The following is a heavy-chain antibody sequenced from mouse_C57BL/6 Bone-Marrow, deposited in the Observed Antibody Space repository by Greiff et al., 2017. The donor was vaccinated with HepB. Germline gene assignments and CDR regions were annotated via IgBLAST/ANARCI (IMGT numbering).Heavy chain of an antibody. D-gene: IGHD2-1*01. J-gene: IGHJ4*01. CDR3: ARTYGNYAMDY. Sequence: EVQLVESGGDLVKPGGSLKLSCAASGFTFSSYGMSWVRQTPDKRLEWVATISSGGSYTYYPDSVKGRFTISRDNAKNTLYLQRSSLKSEDTAMYYCARTYGNYAMDYWGQGTSVTVTA. CDR2: ISSGGSYT. V-gene: IGHV5-6*01. CDR1: GFTFSSYG.